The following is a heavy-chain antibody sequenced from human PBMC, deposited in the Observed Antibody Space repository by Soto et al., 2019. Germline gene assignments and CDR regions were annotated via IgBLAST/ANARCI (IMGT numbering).Heavy chain of an antibody. Sequence: GGSLRLSCAASGFTFSSYGMHWVRQAPGKGLEWVAVIWYDGSNKYYADSVKGRFTISRDNSKNTLYLQMNSLRAEDTAVYYCARDAGYSSGFAFDYWGQGTLVTVSS. CDR3: ARDAGYSSGFAFDY. CDR1: GFTFSSYG. CDR2: IWYDGSNK. V-gene: IGHV3-33*01. J-gene: IGHJ4*02. D-gene: IGHD6-19*01.